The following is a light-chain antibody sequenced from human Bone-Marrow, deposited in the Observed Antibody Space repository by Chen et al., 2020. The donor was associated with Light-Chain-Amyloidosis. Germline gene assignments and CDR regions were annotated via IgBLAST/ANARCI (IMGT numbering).Light chain of an antibody. CDR2: DDS. V-gene: IGLV3-21*02. J-gene: IGLJ3*02. CDR3: QVWDRSSDPPV. CDR1: NIGSTS. Sequence: SYVLTQPSSVSVAPGQTATIACGGNNIGSTSVHWYQQTPGQAPLLVVCDDSDRPSGIPERLSGSNSGNTATLTISRVEAGDEADYYCQVWDRSSDPPVFGGGTKLTVL.